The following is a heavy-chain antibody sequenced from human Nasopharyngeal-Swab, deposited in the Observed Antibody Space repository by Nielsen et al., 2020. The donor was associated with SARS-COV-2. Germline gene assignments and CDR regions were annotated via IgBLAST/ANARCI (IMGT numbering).Heavy chain of an antibody. CDR2: ISGSGGST. CDR3: AKDRLSSSWYNWFDP. V-gene: IGHV3-23*01. D-gene: IGHD6-13*01. J-gene: IGHJ5*02. Sequence: GGSLRLSCAASGFTFSSYAMSWVRQAPGKGLEWVSAISGSGGSTYYADSVKGRFTISRDNSKNTLYLQMNSLRAEDTAVYYCAKDRLSSSWYNWFDPWGRGTLVTVSS. CDR1: GFTFSSYA.